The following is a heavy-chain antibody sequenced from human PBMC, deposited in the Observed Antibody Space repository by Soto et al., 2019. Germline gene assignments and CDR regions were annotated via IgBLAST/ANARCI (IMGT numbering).Heavy chain of an antibody. CDR3: TRSAYMDV. V-gene: IGHV3-48*01. D-gene: IGHD2-2*01. J-gene: IGHJ6*03. Sequence: GGSQRLSCAASGFTFSSYSRNWVRQAPGKGLEWVSYISSGSSTIYYADSVKGRFTISRDNAKNSLYLQMDSLRAEDTAVYYATRSAYMDVWGTGTTVTVSS. CDR1: GFTFSSYS. CDR2: ISSGSSTI.